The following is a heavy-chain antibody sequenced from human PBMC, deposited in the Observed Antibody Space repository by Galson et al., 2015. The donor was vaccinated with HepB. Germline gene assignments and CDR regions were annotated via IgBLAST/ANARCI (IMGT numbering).Heavy chain of an antibody. J-gene: IGHJ3*02. CDR3: ATHPPLGLHDVSGAKNDAFDI. CDR2: INHSGST. CDR1: GGSFSGYY. D-gene: IGHD5-24*01. Sequence: SETLSLTCAVYGGSFSGYYWSWIRQPPWKGLEWIGEINHSGSTNYNPSLKSRVTISVDTSKNQFSLKLSSVTAADTAVYYCATHPPLGLHDVSGAKNDAFDIWGQGTMVTVSS. V-gene: IGHV4-34*01.